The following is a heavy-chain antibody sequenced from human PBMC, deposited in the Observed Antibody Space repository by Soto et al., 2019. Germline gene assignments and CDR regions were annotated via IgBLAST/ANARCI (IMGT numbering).Heavy chain of an antibody. D-gene: IGHD3-22*01. V-gene: IGHV3-23*01. J-gene: IGHJ4*02. Sequence: GGSLRLSCAASGFTFSSYAMSWVRQAPGKGLEWVSAISGSGVSTYYADSVKGRFTISRDNSKNTLYLQMNSLRAEDTAVYYCAKSPGRYDYDSSGYYHYDYWGQETLVTVSS. CDR2: ISGSGVST. CDR3: AKSPGRYDYDSSGYYHYDY. CDR1: GFTFSSYA.